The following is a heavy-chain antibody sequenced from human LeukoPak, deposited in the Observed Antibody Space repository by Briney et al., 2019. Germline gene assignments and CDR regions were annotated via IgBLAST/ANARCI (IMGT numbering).Heavy chain of an antibody. CDR1: GFTFSSYG. CDR3: AKERAPKYGSGAY. V-gene: IGHV3-30*18. Sequence: GGSLRLSCAASGFTFSSYGMHWVRQAPGKGLEWVAVISYDGSNKYYADSVKGRSTISRDNSKNTLYLQMNSLRAEDTAVYYCAKERAPKYGSGAYWGQGTLVTVSS. J-gene: IGHJ4*02. D-gene: IGHD3-10*01. CDR2: ISYDGSNK.